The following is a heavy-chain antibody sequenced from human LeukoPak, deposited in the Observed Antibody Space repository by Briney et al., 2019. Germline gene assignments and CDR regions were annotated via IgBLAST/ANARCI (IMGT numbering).Heavy chain of an antibody. V-gene: IGHV3-23*01. CDR1: GFTFSSYA. CDR2: ISGSGGST. D-gene: IGHD6-19*01. Sequence: GGSLRLSCAASGFTFSSYAMSWVRQAPGKGLEWVSAISGSGGSTYYADSVKGRFTISRDNSKNTLYLQMNSLRAEDTAVYYCARDNTGYSSGWYNWFDPWGQGTLVTVSS. J-gene: IGHJ5*02. CDR3: ARDNTGYSSGWYNWFDP.